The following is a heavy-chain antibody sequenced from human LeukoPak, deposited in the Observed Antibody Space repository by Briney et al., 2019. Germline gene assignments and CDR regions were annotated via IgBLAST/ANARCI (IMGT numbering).Heavy chain of an antibody. V-gene: IGHV3-7*01. Sequence: PGGSLRLSCAASGFTFSGYWMSWVRQAPGKGLEWVANIKQDGSEKYYVDSVKGRFTISRDNAKNSLYLQMNSLRAEDTAVYYCARGGYYYDLIDYWGQGTLVTVSS. CDR3: ARGGYYYDLIDY. J-gene: IGHJ4*02. D-gene: IGHD3-22*01. CDR1: GFTFSGYW. CDR2: IKQDGSEK.